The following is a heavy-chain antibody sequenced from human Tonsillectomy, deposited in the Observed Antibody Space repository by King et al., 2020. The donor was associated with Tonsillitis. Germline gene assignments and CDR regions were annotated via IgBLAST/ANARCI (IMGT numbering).Heavy chain of an antibody. CDR3: ERDRIVVVVAATFSESAFDI. J-gene: IGHJ3*02. V-gene: IGHV3-30*04. D-gene: IGHD2-15*01. CDR1: GFTFSSYA. CDR2: ISYDGRKK. Sequence: VQLVESGGGVVQPGRSLRLSCAASGFTFSSYAMHWVRQAPGKGLEWVAGISYDGRKKNYADSVKGRFTISRDNSKNTMYLQMNRLRAEDTAVYYCERDRIVVVVAATFSESAFDIWGQGTMVTVSS.